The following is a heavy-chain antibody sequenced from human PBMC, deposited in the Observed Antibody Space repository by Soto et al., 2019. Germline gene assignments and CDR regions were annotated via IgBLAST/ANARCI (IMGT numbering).Heavy chain of an antibody. J-gene: IGHJ3*02. CDR2: IIPIFGTA. CDR1: GGTFSSYA. Sequence: SVKVSCKASGGTFSSYAISWVRQAPGQGLEWMGGIIPIFGTANYAQKFQGRVTIAADESTITAYMELRSVRSEDAAVYYCARGMTDYDFWCGYPVAFDIWGQGTMVTVSS. CDR3: ARGMTDYDFWCGYPVAFDI. V-gene: IGHV1-69*13. D-gene: IGHD3-3*01.